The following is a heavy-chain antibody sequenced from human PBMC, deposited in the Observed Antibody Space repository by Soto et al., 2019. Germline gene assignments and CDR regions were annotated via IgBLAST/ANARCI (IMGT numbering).Heavy chain of an antibody. CDR1: GYTFTSYG. V-gene: IGHV1-18*01. D-gene: IGHD6-19*01. CDR3: ARVDAIAVADDFDY. J-gene: IGHJ4*02. Sequence: GASVKVSCKASGYTFTSYGISWVRQAPGQGLEWMGWISAYNGNTNYAQKLQGRVTMTTDTSTSTAYMELRSLRSDDTAVYYCARVDAIAVADDFDYWGQGTLVTVSS. CDR2: ISAYNGNT.